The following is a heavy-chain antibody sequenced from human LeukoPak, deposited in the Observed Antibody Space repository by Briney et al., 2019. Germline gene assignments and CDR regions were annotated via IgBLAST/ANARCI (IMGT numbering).Heavy chain of an antibody. CDR2: ISWNSGSI. CDR3: ARLRCDVTSCFGKYYFDH. CDR1: GFTFDDYA. J-gene: IGHJ4*02. D-gene: IGHD2-2*01. V-gene: IGHV3-9*01. Sequence: GGSLRLSCAASGFTFDDYAMHWVRQAPGKGLEWVSGISWNSGSIGYADSVKGRFTIARDNARNSLHLQMNSLRAEDTAVYYCARLRCDVTSCFGKYYFDHWGQGTLVTVSS.